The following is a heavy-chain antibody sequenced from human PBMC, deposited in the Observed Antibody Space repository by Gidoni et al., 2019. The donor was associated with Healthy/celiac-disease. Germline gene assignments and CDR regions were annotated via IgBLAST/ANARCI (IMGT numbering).Heavy chain of an antibody. V-gene: IGHV3-30*01. Sequence: QVQLVESGGGVVQPGRSLRLSCAASGFTFSSYAMHWVRQAPGKGLEWVAVISYDGSNKYYADSVKGRFTISRDNSKNTLYLQMNSLRAEDTAVYYCARELFDSSSWYLDGGGFDYWGQGTLVTVSS. D-gene: IGHD6-13*01. CDR1: GFTFSSYA. CDR3: ARELFDSSSWYLDGGGFDY. J-gene: IGHJ4*02. CDR2: ISYDGSNK.